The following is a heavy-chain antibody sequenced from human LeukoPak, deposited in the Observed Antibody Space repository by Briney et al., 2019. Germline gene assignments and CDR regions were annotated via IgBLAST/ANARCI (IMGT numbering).Heavy chain of an antibody. D-gene: IGHD2-15*01. J-gene: IGHJ5*02. CDR3: ARDGYCSGGSCYAFDP. V-gene: IGHV3-7*01. CDR2: IKQDGSEK. CDR1: GFTFSSYW. Sequence: GGSLRLSCAASGFTFSSYWMSWDRQAPGKGLEWVANIKQDGSEKYYVDSVKGRFTISRDNAKNSLYLQMNSLRAEDTAVYYCARDGYCSGGSCYAFDPWGQGTLVTVSS.